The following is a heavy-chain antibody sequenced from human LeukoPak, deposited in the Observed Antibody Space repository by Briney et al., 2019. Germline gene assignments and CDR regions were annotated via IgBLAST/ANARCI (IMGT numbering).Heavy chain of an antibody. V-gene: IGHV3-30*02. CDR2: IRYDGSNK. CDR1: GFTFSSYG. Sequence: PGGSLRLSCAASGFTFSSYGMHWVRQAPGKGLEGVAFIRYDGSNKYYADSVKGRFTISRDNSKNTLYLQMNSLRAEDTAVYYCAKDVSDAFDIWGQGTMVTVSS. J-gene: IGHJ3*02. CDR3: AKDVSDAFDI.